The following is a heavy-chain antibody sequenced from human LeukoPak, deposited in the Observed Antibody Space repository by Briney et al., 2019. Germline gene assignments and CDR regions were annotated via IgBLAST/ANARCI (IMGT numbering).Heavy chain of an antibody. J-gene: IGHJ5*01. CDR2: ISCNSGST. CDR3: AREVGWFDS. V-gene: IGHV3-23*01. Sequence: GGSLRLSCAASGFTYSNFAMSWVPQAPGKGLEWVSVISCNSGSTYYADSVKGRFTIPRENSKNTLYLQMNSLRAEDTAIYYCAREVGWFDSWGQGTLVTVSS. CDR1: GFTYSNFA. D-gene: IGHD1-26*01.